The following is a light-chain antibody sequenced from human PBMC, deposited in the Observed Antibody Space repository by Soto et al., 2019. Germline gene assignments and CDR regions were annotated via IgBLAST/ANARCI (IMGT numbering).Light chain of an antibody. Sequence: DIQMTPAPASLSASVGDRVTITCRGNQVIGNGLGWFWQRPGKAHKCLSSDASNLQTGVPSRVSGSGSGTVSSLTRSGLQPEALATFFFLLHKARRTFGQGTKVGI. V-gene: IGKV1-17*01. J-gene: IGKJ1*01. CDR2: DAS. CDR3: LLHKARRT. CDR1: QVIGNG.